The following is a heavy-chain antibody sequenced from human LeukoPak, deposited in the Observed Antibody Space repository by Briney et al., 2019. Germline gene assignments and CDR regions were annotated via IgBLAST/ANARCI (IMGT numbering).Heavy chain of an antibody. V-gene: IGHV4-4*07. CDR2: IYTSGCT. CDR3: AREGFDWNYGGRWFDP. J-gene: IGHJ5*02. D-gene: IGHD1-7*01. Sequence: SETLSLTCTVSSGSISSYYWSWIRQPAGKGLEWIGRIYTSGCTNYNPSLKSRVTMSVDTSKNQFSLKLSSVTAADTAVYYCAREGFDWNYGGRWFDPWGQGTLVTVSS. CDR1: SGSISSYY.